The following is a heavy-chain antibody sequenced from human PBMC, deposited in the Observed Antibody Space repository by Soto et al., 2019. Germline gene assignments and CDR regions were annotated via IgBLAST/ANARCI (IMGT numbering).Heavy chain of an antibody. CDR1: GDSITNSNYY. V-gene: IGHV4-39*01. CDR3: GRLEGLATISYYFDY. J-gene: IGHJ4*02. Sequence: ETLSLTCTVSGDSITNSNYYWGWFRQPPGKGLEWIASIYYIGSTYYNPSLESRVTISVDKSNNQFSLKLISVSAADTAVYYCGRLEGLATISYYFDYWGQGALVTVSS. D-gene: IGHD3-9*01. CDR2: IYYIGST.